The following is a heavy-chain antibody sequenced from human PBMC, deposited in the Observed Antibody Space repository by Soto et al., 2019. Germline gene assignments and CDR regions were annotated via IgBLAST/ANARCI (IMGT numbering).Heavy chain of an antibody. CDR1: GFTFSAYA. J-gene: IGHJ4*02. D-gene: IGHD1-1*01. CDR2: ISGGGGST. CDR3: AKDRPNWNAPHERYYFDY. Sequence: EVQLLESGGGLVQPGGSLRLSCAASGFTFSAYAMSWVRQAPGKGLEWVSAISGGGGSTYYADSVKGRFTIARDNSKNTLYLQMNSLRAEDTAVYYCAKDRPNWNAPHERYYFDYWGQGTLVTVSS. V-gene: IGHV3-23*01.